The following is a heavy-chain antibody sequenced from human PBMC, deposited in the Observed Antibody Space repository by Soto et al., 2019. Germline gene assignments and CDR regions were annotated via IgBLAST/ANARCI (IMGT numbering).Heavy chain of an antibody. D-gene: IGHD3-10*01. CDR2: IYYTGIT. CDR1: GGSINGYY. J-gene: IGHJ5*01. CDR3: ARHAAFGSGSYPYDC. Sequence: SETLSLTCTVSGGSINGYYWSWLRQTPGKGLEWVGYIYYTGITSYNPSLKSRVTISVDTSKVQSSLTLTSVTAADTAVYFCARHAAFGSGSYPYDCWGQGILVTVSS. V-gene: IGHV4-59*08.